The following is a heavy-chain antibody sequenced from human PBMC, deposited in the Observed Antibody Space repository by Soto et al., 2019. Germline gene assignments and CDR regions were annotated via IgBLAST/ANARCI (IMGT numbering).Heavy chain of an antibody. D-gene: IGHD5-12*01. J-gene: IGHJ4*02. CDR3: ARDGYNRDYFDY. V-gene: IGHV1-18*04. CDR1: GYTFTSYG. CDR2: ISAYNGNT. Sequence: ASVKVSCKASGYTFTSYGISWVRQAPGQGLEWMGWISAYNGNTNYAQKLQGRVTMTTDTSTSTACMELRSLRSDDTTVYYCARDGYNRDYFDYWGQGTLVTVSS.